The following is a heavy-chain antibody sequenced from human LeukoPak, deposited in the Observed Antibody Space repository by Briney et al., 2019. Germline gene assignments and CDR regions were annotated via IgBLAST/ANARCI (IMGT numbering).Heavy chain of an antibody. CDR1: GGSISSSSYY. D-gene: IGHD3-10*01. J-gene: IGHJ4*02. V-gene: IGHV4-39*07. Sequence: PSETLSLTCTVSGGSISSSSYYWGWIRQPPGKGLEWIGSIYYSGGTYYNPSLKSRVTISVDTSKNQFSLKLSSVTAADTAVYYWSRGRNDPGYGSGRLGFDYWGQGTLVTVSS. CDR2: IYYSGGT. CDR3: SRGRNDPGYGSGRLGFDY.